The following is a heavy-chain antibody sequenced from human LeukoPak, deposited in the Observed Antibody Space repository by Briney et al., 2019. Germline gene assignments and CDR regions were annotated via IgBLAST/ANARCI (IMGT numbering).Heavy chain of an antibody. CDR1: GFTFSDYY. CDR3: AKDFFKSSGWYAAFDV. CDR2: ISSSGSTI. V-gene: IGHV3-11*01. J-gene: IGHJ3*01. D-gene: IGHD6-19*01. Sequence: GGSLRLSCAASGFTFSDYYMSWIRQAPGKGLEWVSYISSSGSTIYYADSVKGRFTISRDNAKNSLYLQMNSLRAEDMALYYCAKDFFKSSGWYAAFDVWGQGTMVIVSS.